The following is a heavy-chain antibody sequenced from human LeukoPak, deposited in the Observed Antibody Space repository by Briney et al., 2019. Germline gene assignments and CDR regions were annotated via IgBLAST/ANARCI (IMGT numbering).Heavy chain of an antibody. CDR2: IFSGGTT. CDR1: GFAVSSNS. J-gene: IGHJ4*02. V-gene: IGHV3-66*01. Sequence: GGSLRLSCAASGFAVSSNSINWVRQAPGKGLEWVSVIFSGGTTYYADSVKGRFTISRDTSENTLYLQMNSLRAEDTAVYYCARGNSGSYSWIDYWGQGTLVTVSS. D-gene: IGHD1-26*01. CDR3: ARGNSGSYSWIDY.